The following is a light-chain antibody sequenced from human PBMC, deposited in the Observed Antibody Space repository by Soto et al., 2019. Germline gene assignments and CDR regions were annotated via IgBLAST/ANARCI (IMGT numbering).Light chain of an antibody. CDR1: SSDVGGYNY. CDR3: TSYTSSSTDADVV. V-gene: IGLV2-14*01. CDR2: EVS. J-gene: IGLJ2*01. Sequence: QSVLTQPASVSVSPGQSITISCTGTSSDVGGYNYVSWYQQHPGKAPKLMIYEVSNRPSGVSNRFSGSKSGNTASLTISGLQAEDEADYYCTSYTSSSTDADVVFGGGTKLTVL.